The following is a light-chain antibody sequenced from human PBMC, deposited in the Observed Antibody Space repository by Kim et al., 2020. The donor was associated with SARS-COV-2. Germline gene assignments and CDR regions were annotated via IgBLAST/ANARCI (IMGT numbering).Light chain of an antibody. V-gene: IGKV3-20*01. CDR2: SAT. J-gene: IGKJ4*01. CDR3: HQYGGATLT. Sequence: SPGERAPLSCRASQSINTSYLAWYQQKPGQAPRVLIHSATMRATGIPDRFSGSGSGTDFTLTISRLEPEDFAVYYCHQYGGATLTFGGGTKVDIK. CDR1: QSINTSY.